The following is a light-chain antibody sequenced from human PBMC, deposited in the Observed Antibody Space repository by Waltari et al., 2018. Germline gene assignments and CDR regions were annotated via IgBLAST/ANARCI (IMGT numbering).Light chain of an antibody. J-gene: IGLJ2*01. CDR2: GNS. V-gene: IGLV1-40*01. Sequence: QSVLTQPPSVSGAPGQRVTISCTGNSSNIGAGYAVHWYQQLPGTAPKLLIYGNSNRSSGVPARFSGSKSGTSASLAITGLQAEDEADYYCQSYDNNPYVVFGGGTKLTVL. CDR1: SSNIGAGYA. CDR3: QSYDNNPYVV.